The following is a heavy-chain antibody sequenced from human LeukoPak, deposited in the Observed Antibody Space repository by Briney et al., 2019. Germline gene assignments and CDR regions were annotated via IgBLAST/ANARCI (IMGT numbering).Heavy chain of an antibody. CDR2: IYHSGST. CDR3: ARVGGSKVPYQYYTDV. D-gene: IGHD1-26*01. Sequence: SETLSLTCSVSGYSISSGYYWGWIRQPPGKGLEWIGNIYHSGSTYCNPSLKSRVTISVDTSRNQFSLKLNSVTAADTAVYYCARVGGSKVPYQYYTDVWGKGTTVTVSS. J-gene: IGHJ6*03. V-gene: IGHV4-38-2*02. CDR1: GYSISSGYY.